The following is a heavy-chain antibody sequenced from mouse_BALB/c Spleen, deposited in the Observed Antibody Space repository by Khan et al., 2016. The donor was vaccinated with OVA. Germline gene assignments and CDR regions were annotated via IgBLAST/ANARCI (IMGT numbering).Heavy chain of an antibody. J-gene: IGHJ3*01. V-gene: IGHV5-9-3*01. CDR3: ARSPYGNFAY. Sequence: EVELVESGGGLVKPGGSLKLSCAASGFTFTTYAMSWVRQTPEKRLEWVATISSYGDYTYYPDNVTGRFTISRYNAKNTLYLQMSSLRSEDTAMYYCARSPYGNFAYWGQGTLVTVSA. CDR1: GFTFTTYA. CDR2: ISSYGDYT. D-gene: IGHD2-1*01.